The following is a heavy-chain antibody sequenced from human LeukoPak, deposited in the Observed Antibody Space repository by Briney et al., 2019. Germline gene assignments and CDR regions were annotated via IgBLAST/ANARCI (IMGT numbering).Heavy chain of an antibody. CDR3: ARALPHRRLMDTTMEQHWFDP. CDR1: GGTFNSYA. Sequence: SVKVSCKASGGTFNSYAISWVRQAPGQGLEWMGGIIPIFGTANYAQKFQGRVTITADESTSTVYMELSSLRSEDTAVYYCARALPHRRLMDTTMEQHWFDPWGQGTLVTVSS. V-gene: IGHV1-69*01. J-gene: IGHJ5*02. CDR2: IIPIFGTA. D-gene: IGHD5-18*01.